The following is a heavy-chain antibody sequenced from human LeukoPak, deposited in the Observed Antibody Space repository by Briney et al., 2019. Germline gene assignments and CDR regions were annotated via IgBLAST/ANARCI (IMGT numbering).Heavy chain of an antibody. CDR3: ARDDYYDSSGYRNAFDI. J-gene: IGHJ3*02. CDR1: GGSISSSSYY. D-gene: IGHD3-22*01. V-gene: IGHV4-39*07. Sequence: SETLSLTCTVSGGSISSSSYYWGWIRQPPGKGLEWIGSIYYSGSTYYNPSLKSRVTISVDTSKNQFSLKLSSVTAADTAVYFCARDDYYDSSGYRNAFDIWGQGTGVIVSS. CDR2: IYYSGST.